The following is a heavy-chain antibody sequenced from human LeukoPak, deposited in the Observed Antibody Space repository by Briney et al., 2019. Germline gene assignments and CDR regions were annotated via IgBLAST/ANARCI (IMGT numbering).Heavy chain of an antibody. Sequence: GSLRLSCAASGFTVSSNYMSWVRQPPGKGLEWIGEINHSGSTNYNPSLKSRVTISVDTSKNQFSLKLSSVTAADTAVYYCAGGGPNLGDYWGQGTLVTVSS. J-gene: IGHJ4*02. V-gene: IGHV4-34*01. CDR1: GFTVSSNY. CDR3: AGGGPNLGDY. CDR2: INHSGST.